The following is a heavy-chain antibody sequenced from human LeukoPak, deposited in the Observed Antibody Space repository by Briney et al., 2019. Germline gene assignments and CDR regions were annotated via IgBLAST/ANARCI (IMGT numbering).Heavy chain of an antibody. D-gene: IGHD3-10*01. J-gene: IGHJ4*02. V-gene: IGHV3-11*01. CDR2: ISIRGTTI. CDR1: GFSFSDYY. CDR3: ARVYYGSGSPRHFDY. Sequence: PGGSLRLSCAASGFSFSDYYVSWIRQAPGKGLECVSYISIRGTTIYYADSLKGRFSISRDNAKNSMYLQMSSLRAEDTAVYYCARVYYGSGSPRHFDYWGQGTLVTVSS.